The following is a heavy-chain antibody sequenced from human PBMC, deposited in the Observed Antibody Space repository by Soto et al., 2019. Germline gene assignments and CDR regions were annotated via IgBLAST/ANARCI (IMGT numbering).Heavy chain of an antibody. CDR2: ISPGSRYP. CDR1: GFTFSDYY. J-gene: IGHJ5*02. V-gene: IGHV3-11*06. D-gene: IGHD2-15*01. Sequence: QVQLVESGGGLVTPGGSLRLSCASSGFTFSDYYMSWIRQAPGKGLEWLSYISPGSRYPAYADSVKGRFTISRENARRSLSLQMNSLTVDDTAIYYCVRGGGGGLFDPWGQGSMVTVSS. CDR3: VRGGGGGLFDP.